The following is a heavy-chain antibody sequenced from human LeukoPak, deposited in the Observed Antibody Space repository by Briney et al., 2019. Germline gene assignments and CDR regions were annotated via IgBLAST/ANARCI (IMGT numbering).Heavy chain of an antibody. CDR3: ARGGRRYYYDWFGLFDY. CDR1: GGSISSGGYY. J-gene: IGHJ4*02. Sequence: SETLSLTCTVSGGSISSGGYYWSWIRQHPGKGLEWIGYIYYSGSTYYNPSLKSRVTISVDTSKNQFSLKLSSVTAADTAVYYCARGGRRYYYDWFGLFDYWGQGTLVTVSS. CDR2: IYYSGST. V-gene: IGHV4-31*03. D-gene: IGHD3-22*01.